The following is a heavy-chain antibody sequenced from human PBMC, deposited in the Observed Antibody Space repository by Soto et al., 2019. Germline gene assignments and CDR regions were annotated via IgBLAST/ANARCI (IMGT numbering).Heavy chain of an antibody. J-gene: IGHJ4*02. CDR1: GYSFAGYW. CDR2: IDPSDSQT. V-gene: IGHV5-10-1*01. CDR3: ARQIYDSDTGPNFQYYFDS. Sequence: GESLKISCKGSGYSFAGYWITWVRQKPGKGLEWMRRIDPSDSQTYYSPSFRGHVTISATKSITTVFLQWSSLRASDTAMYYCARQIYDSDTGPNFQYYFDSWGQGTPVTVSS. D-gene: IGHD3-22*01.